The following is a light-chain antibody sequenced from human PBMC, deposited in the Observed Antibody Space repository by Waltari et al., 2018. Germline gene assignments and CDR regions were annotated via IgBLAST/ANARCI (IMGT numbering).Light chain of an antibody. Sequence: NFMLTQPHSVSESPGKTITISCTRSSGSIASNYVPGYQQRPGSAPTTVIYEDNQRPSGVPDRFSGSIDSSSNSASLTISGLKTEDEADYYCQSSDSSLVVFGGGTKLTVL. CDR3: QSSDSSLVV. CDR1: SGSIASNY. J-gene: IGLJ2*01. V-gene: IGLV6-57*04. CDR2: EDN.